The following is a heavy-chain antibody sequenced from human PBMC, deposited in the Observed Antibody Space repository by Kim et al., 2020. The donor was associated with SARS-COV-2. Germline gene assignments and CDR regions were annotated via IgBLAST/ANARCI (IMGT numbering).Heavy chain of an antibody. V-gene: IGHV1-18*01. D-gene: IGHD5-18*01. Sequence: ASVKVSCKASGYTFTSYGISWVRQAPGQGLEWMGWISAYNGNTNYAQKLQGRVTMTTDTSTSTAYMELRSLRSDDTAVYYCARDPPQYDYTAMVLYYYYGMDVWGQGTTVTVSS. CDR3: ARDPPQYDYTAMVLYYYYGMDV. CDR1: GYTFTSYG. CDR2: ISAYNGNT. J-gene: IGHJ6*02.